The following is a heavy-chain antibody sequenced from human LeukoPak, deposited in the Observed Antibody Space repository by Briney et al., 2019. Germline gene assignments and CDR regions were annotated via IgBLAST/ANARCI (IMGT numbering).Heavy chain of an antibody. V-gene: IGHV3-30*18. CDR1: GFTFSSYG. CDR2: ISYDGSNK. J-gene: IGHJ4*02. CDR3: ANVDAYCGGDCYS. Sequence: GGSLRLSCAASGFTFSSYGMHWVRQAPGKGLEWVAVISYDGSNKYYADSVKGRFTISRDNSKNTLYLQMNSLRAEDTAVYYCANVDAYCGGDCYSWGQGALVTVSS. D-gene: IGHD2-21*02.